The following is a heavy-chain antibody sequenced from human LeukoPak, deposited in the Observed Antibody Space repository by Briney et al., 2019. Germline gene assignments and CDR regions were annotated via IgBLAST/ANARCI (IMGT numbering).Heavy chain of an antibody. J-gene: IGHJ4*02. CDR2: ISGSGGRT. D-gene: IGHD3-10*01. CDR3: AKRGVVIRVVLVGFHKEAYYFDS. Sequence: AGGSLRLSCAVSGFTLSNYGMRWVRQAPGKGLEWVAGISGSGGRTNYADSVKGRFTISRDSPKNTLYLQMNSLRAEDTAVYFCAKRGVVIRVVLVGFHKEAYYFDSWGQGALVTVSS. CDR1: GFTLSNYG. V-gene: IGHV3-23*01.